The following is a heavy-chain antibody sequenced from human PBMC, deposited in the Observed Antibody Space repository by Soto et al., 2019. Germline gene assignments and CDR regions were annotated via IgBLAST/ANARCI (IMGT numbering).Heavy chain of an antibody. CDR3: ARESGGATATLDYYYFYMDV. V-gene: IGHV1-2*02. CDR2: INPNSGVT. CDR1: GDRFTDYY. Sequence: QVQLVQSGAEVKEPGASVTVSCRASGDRFTDYYMHWVRQALGQGLEWMGWINPNSGVTKYAQKFQGGVTMTRDTSIRTVYMQLSRLRFDDTAIYYCARESGGATATLDYYYFYMDVWGTGTTVTVSS. J-gene: IGHJ6*03. D-gene: IGHD5-12*01.